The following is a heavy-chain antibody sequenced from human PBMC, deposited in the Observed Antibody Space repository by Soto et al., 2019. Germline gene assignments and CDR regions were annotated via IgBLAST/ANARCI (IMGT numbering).Heavy chain of an antibody. CDR3: ARDLFGIAPYYYYGMDV. J-gene: IGHJ6*02. CDR2: ISSSSSYI. V-gene: IGHV3-21*01. Sequence: XGSLRLSCAASGFTFSSYSMNWVRQAPGKGLEWVSSISSSSSYIYYADSVKGRFTISRDNAKNSLYLQMNSLRAEDTAVYYCARDLFGIAPYYYYGMDVWGQGTTVTVSS. D-gene: IGHD6-13*01. CDR1: GFTFSSYS.